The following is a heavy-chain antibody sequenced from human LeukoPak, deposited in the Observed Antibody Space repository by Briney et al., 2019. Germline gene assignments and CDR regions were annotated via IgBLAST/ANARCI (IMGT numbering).Heavy chain of an antibody. Sequence: GGSLRLSCAASGFIFSTYGFHWVRQAPGKGLEWVAVIWPDGSNKYYADSVKSRFTISRDNSKNTVYLQMNSLRVEDTAMYYCARASGSYDYWGLGTLVTVSS. CDR2: IWPDGSNK. V-gene: IGHV3-33*01. J-gene: IGHJ4*02. D-gene: IGHD1-26*01. CDR3: ARASGSYDY. CDR1: GFIFSTYG.